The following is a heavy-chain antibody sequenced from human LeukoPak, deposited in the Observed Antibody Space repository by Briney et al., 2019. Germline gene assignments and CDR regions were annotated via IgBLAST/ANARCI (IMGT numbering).Heavy chain of an antibody. V-gene: IGHV1-3*01. J-gene: IGHJ6*02. CDR2: INPGNGDT. CDR3: SRDRWHCRVNCDSVYYYSLDV. Sequence: ASVKVSCKASGYMFTNYAVQWVRQAPGQRLEWLGWINPGNGDTRYSQKFQGRVTITGDTPATTVYMELNSLTAEDTADYYCSRDRWHCRVNCDSVYYYSLDVWGQGTTVAVSS. D-gene: IGHD1-1*01. CDR1: GYMFTNYA.